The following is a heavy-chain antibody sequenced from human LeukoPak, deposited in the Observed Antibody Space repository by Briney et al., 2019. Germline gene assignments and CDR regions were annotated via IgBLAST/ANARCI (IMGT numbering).Heavy chain of an antibody. CDR1: GGSFSGYY. D-gene: IGHD6-19*01. CDR3: ARGGLAVAGTPLRY. Sequence: SETLSLTCAVYGGSFSGYYWSWIRQPPGKGLKWIGEINHSGSTNYNPSLKSRDTISVDTSKNQLSLKLSSVTAADTAVYHCARGGLAVAGTPLRYWGQGTLVTVSS. V-gene: IGHV4-34*01. CDR2: INHSGST. J-gene: IGHJ4*02.